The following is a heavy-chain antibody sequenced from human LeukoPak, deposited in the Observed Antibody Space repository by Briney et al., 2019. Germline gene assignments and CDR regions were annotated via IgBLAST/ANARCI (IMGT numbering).Heavy chain of an antibody. J-gene: IGHJ4*02. D-gene: IGHD3-10*01. CDR2: IYYSGST. V-gene: IGHV4-59*12. Sequence: PSETLSLTCTVSGGSISSYYWSWLRQPPGKGLEWLGYIYYSGSTNYNPSLKSRVTISVGTSKNQFSLKLSSVTAADTAVYYCARDYYYGSGSYLGYWGQGTLVTVSS. CDR1: GGSISSYY. CDR3: ARDYYYGSGSYLGY.